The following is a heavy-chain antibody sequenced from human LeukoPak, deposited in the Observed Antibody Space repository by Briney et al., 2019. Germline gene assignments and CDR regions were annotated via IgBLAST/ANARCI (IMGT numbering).Heavy chain of an antibody. CDR2: IIPIFGTA. CDR3: AGYSSTQMAFDI. Sequence: SVKVSCKASGGTFSSYAISWVRQAPGQGLEWMGGIIPIFGTANYTQKFQGRVTITTDESTSTAYMELSSLRSEDTAVYYCAGYSSTQMAFDIWGQGTMVTVSS. CDR1: GGTFSSYA. J-gene: IGHJ3*02. V-gene: IGHV1-69*05. D-gene: IGHD6-13*01.